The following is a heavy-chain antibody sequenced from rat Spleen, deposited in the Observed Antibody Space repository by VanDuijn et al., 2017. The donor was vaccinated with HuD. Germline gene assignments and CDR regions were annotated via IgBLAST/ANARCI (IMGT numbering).Heavy chain of an antibody. CDR3: ARQETSGYSNWFTF. CDR1: GFTFSDYY. J-gene: IGHJ3*01. D-gene: IGHD4-3*01. V-gene: IGHV5-29*01. CDR2: ISYDGSST. Sequence: EVQLVESGGGLVQPGRSLKLSCAASGFTFSDYYMAWVRQAPTKGLEWVATISYDGSSTYYRDSVKGRFTVSRDNAKSTLSLQVESLRSEDTATYYCARQETSGYSNWFTFWGHGTLVTVSS.